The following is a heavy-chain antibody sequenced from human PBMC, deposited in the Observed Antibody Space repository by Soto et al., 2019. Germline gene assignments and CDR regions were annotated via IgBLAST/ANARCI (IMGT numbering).Heavy chain of an antibody. D-gene: IGHD1-26*01. CDR1: GYTFARYS. Sequence: QVQLVQSGAAVKKPGASVKVSCKASGYTFARYSMHWVRQAPGQSLEWMGWINAANGDRKYSQKYQGRVTIGRDTLASTAYMEVSSLRSEDTAVYYCARGGVEAVSTTVGDYWGQGTLVTVSS. J-gene: IGHJ4*02. V-gene: IGHV1-3*01. CDR3: ARGGVEAVSTTVGDY. CDR2: INAANGDR.